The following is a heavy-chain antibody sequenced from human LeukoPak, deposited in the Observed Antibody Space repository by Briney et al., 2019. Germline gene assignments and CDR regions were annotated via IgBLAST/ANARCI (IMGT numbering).Heavy chain of an antibody. D-gene: IGHD3-22*01. J-gene: IGHJ4*02. V-gene: IGHV1-2*06. Sequence: ASVKVSCKASGYTFTSYYMHWVRQAPGQGLEWMGRINPNSGGTNYAQKFQGRVTMTRDTSISTAYMELSRLRSDDTAVYYCARDGDYYDSSGYLYWGQGTLVTVSS. CDR1: GYTFTSYY. CDR2: INPNSGGT. CDR3: ARDGDYYDSSGYLY.